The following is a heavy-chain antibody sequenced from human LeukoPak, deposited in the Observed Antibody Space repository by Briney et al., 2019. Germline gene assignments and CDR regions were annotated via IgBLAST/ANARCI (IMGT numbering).Heavy chain of an antibody. J-gene: IGHJ1*01. CDR1: GFTFTNYA. Sequence: GGSLRLSCAASGFTFTNYAMSWVRQAPGKGLEWVSDIRGSGSITYYADSVKGRFTISRDNSKNTLYLQMNSLRAEDTAVYYCGRPPYYDSSGYYWFQYWGQGTLATVSS. CDR3: GRPPYYDSSGYYWFQY. V-gene: IGHV3-23*01. CDR2: IRGSGSIT. D-gene: IGHD3-22*01.